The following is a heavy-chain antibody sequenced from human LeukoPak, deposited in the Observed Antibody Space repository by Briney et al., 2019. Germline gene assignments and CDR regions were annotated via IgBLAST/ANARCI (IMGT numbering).Heavy chain of an antibody. D-gene: IGHD6-13*01. J-gene: IGHJ4*02. CDR2: IYYSGST. V-gene: IGHV4-59*12. CDR1: GGSISSYY. CDR3: ARGSGYSSSWYADYFDY. Sequence: PSETLSLTCTVSGGSISSYYWSWIRQPPGKGLEWIGYIYYSGSTNYNPSLKSRVTMSVDTSKNQFSLKLSSVTAADTAVYYCARGSGYSSSWYADYFDYWGQGTLVTVSS.